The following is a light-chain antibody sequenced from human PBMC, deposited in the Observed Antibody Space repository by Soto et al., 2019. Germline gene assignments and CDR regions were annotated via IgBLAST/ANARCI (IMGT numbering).Light chain of an antibody. V-gene: IGKV3-20*01. CDR1: QSGFSSY. CDR3: HQYGSSPWT. CDR2: GAS. Sequence: EIVLTQSPATLSLSPGEGATLSCRASQSGFSSYLAWFQQRPGQAPRLLIYGASTRATGIPDRFSGSGSGTDFTLTISRLEPEEFAVYYCHQYGSSPWTLGQGTKVEIK. J-gene: IGKJ1*01.